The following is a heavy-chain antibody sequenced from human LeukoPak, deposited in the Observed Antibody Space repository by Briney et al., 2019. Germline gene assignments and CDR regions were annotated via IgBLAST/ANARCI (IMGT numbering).Heavy chain of an antibody. V-gene: IGHV3-23*01. CDR3: AKEGLERESFDY. J-gene: IGHJ4*02. D-gene: IGHD6-19*01. Sequence: GSLRLSCAASGFTFSSYAMSWVRQAPGKERGWFLAISASGGSTYYADSVKGRFTISRDNSNNTLYLQKISLRAEDTAVYYCAKEGLERESFDYWGQGTLVSVSS. CDR2: ISASGGST. CDR1: GFTFSSYA.